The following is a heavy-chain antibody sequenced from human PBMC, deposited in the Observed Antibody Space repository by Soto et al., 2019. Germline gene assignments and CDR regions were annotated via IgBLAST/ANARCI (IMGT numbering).Heavy chain of an antibody. D-gene: IGHD6-25*01. CDR3: ARAIGADFFDY. V-gene: IGHV3-23*01. Sequence: PGGSLRLSCTACGFTFSNYAMSWVRQAPGMGLEWVSTISDSGVNTFFGDSMKDRFTISRDNSKSTVYLQLNTVRAEDTAIYYCARAIGADFFDYWGQGTLVTVSS. J-gene: IGHJ4*02. CDR1: GFTFSNYA. CDR2: ISDSGVNT.